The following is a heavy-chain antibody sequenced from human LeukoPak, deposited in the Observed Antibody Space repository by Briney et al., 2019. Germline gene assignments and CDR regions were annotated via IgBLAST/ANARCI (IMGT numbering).Heavy chain of an antibody. D-gene: IGHD6-13*01. CDR3: ARELGAAAAPDY. CDR2: IKQDGSEK. Sequence: VGSLRLSCAASGFTFSSYWMSWVRQAPGKGLEWVANIKQDGSEKYYVDSVKGRFTISRDNAKNSLYLQMNSLRAEDTAVYYCARELGAAAAPDYWGQGTLVTVPS. V-gene: IGHV3-7*01. CDR1: GFTFSSYW. J-gene: IGHJ4*02.